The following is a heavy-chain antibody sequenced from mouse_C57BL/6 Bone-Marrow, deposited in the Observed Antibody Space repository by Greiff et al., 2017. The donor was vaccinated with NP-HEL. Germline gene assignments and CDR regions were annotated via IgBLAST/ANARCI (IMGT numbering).Heavy chain of an antibody. D-gene: IGHD1-1*01. CDR1: GFNIKDYY. CDR3: ARRGLRGSSFFAY. V-gene: IGHV14-2*01. J-gene: IGHJ3*01. CDR2: IDPEDGET. Sequence: VQLQQSGAELVKPGASVKLSCTASGFNIKDYYMHWVKQRTEQGLEWIGRIDPEDGETKYAPTFQGKATITADTSSNTASLQLSSLTSEDTAVYYCARRGLRGSSFFAYWGQGTLVTVSA.